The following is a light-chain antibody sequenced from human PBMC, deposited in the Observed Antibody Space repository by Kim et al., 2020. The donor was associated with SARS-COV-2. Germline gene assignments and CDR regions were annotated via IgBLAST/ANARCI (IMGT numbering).Light chain of an antibody. Sequence: SSELTQDPAVSVALGQTVRITCQGDSLRSSYATWYQQKPGQAPLVVIYGKNNRPSGIPDRFSGSSSGNTASLTITGTQAADAADYYCNSLDRNDNVVFGG. J-gene: IGLJ2*01. V-gene: IGLV3-19*01. CDR2: GKN. CDR3: NSLDRNDNVV. CDR1: SLRSSY.